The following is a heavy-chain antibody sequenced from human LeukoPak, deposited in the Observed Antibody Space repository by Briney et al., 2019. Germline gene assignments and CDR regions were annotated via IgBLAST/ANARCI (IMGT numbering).Heavy chain of an antibody. J-gene: IGHJ6*03. V-gene: IGHV3-9*01. CDR1: GFTFDDYA. Sequence: LRLSCAASGFTFDDYAMHWVRQAPGKGLEWVSGISWNSGSIGYADSVKGRFTISRDNAKNSLYLQMNSLRAEDTALYYCAKGSSGYYSGVYYYYYYMDVWGKGTTVTISS. CDR2: ISWNSGSI. D-gene: IGHD3-22*01. CDR3: AKGSSGYYSGVYYYYYYMDV.